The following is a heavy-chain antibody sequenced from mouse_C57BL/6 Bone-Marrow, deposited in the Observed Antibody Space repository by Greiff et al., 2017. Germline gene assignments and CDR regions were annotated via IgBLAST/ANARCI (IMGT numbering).Heavy chain of an antibody. V-gene: IGHV1-59*01. CDR1: GYTFTSSW. CDR2: IDPSASYT. CDR3: ARNGNYYGSSYWYFDV. D-gene: IGHD1-1*01. Sequence: VQLQQPGAELVRPGTSVKLSCKASGYTFTSSWMHWVKQRPGQGLEWIGVIDPSASYTNYNQKFKGKATLTVDTSSSTAYMQLSSLTSEDSAVYYCARNGNYYGSSYWYFDVWGTGTTVNVSS. J-gene: IGHJ1*03.